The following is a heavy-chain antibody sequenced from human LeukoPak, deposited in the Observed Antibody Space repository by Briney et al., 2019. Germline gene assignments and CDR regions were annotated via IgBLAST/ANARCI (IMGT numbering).Heavy chain of an antibody. CDR1: GFTFSTYW. CDR2: IKQDGSEK. Sequence: PGGSLRLSCATSGFTFSTYWMTWVRQAPGKGLEWVANIKQDGSEKYYVDSVKGRFTISRDNAKNSLYLQMNSLRAEDTAVYYCATGPGYSSSWWGQGTLVTVSS. V-gene: IGHV3-7*01. D-gene: IGHD6-13*01. J-gene: IGHJ4*02. CDR3: ATGPGYSSSW.